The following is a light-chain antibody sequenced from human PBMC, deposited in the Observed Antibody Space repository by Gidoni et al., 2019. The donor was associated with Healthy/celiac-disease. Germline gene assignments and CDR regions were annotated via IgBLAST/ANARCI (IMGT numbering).Light chain of an antibody. V-gene: IGKV3-15*01. CDR3: QQYNNWPPREFT. Sequence: EIVMTQSPATLSVYPGERATLSCRASQSVSSNLAWYQQKPGQAPRLLIYGASTRATGIPARFSGSGSGTEFTLTISSLQSEDFAVYYCQQYNNWPPREFTFGPGTKVDIK. CDR1: QSVSSN. CDR2: GAS. J-gene: IGKJ3*01.